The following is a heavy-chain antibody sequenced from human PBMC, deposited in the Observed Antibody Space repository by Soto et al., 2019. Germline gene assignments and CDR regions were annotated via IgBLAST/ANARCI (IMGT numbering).Heavy chain of an antibody. Sequence: SETLSLTCTVSGGSISSSSYYWGWIRQPPGKGLEWIGSIYYSGSTYYNPSLKSRVTISVDTSKNQFSLKLSSVTAADTAVYYCARQDDFWSVPGNWFEPWGQGTLVTVSS. CDR1: GGSISSSSYY. D-gene: IGHD3-3*01. CDR2: IYYSGST. J-gene: IGHJ5*02. CDR3: ARQDDFWSVPGNWFEP. V-gene: IGHV4-39*01.